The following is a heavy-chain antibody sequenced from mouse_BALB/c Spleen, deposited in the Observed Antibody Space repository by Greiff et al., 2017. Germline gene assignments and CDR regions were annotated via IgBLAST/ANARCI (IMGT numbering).Heavy chain of an antibody. V-gene: IGHV5-12-1*01. J-gene: IGHJ2*01. CDR2: ISSGGGST. CDR1: GFAFSSYD. Sequence: EVQLVESGGGLVKPGGSLKLSCAASGFAFSSYDMSWVRQTPEKRLEWVAYISSGGGSTYYPDTVKGRFTISRDNAKNTLYLQMSSLKSEDTAMYYCARHEGDYFDYWGQGTTLTVSS. CDR3: ARHEGDYFDY.